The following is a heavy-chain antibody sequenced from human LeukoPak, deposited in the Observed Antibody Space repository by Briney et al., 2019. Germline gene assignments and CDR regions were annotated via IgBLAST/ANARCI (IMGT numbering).Heavy chain of an antibody. V-gene: IGHV3-30*02. D-gene: IGHD5-18*01. Sequence: GGSLRLSCAASGFTFSSYGMHWVRQAPGKGLEWVAFIRYDGSNKYYADSVKGRFTISRDNSKNTLYLQMNSLRAEDTAVYYCARERRGYSYGTDPLDYWGQGTLVTVSS. CDR2: IRYDGSNK. CDR1: GFTFSSYG. J-gene: IGHJ4*02. CDR3: ARERRGYSYGTDPLDY.